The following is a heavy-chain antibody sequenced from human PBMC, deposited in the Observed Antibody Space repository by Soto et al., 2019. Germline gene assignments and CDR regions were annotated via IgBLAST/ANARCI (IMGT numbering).Heavy chain of an antibody. J-gene: IGHJ5*02. CDR2: IIPIFGTP. CDR1: GGTFNTYG. Sequence: QVQLVQSGAEVKKPGSSVKVSCKASGGTFNTYGFSWLRQAPGQGLEWMGVIIPIFGTPKYAQKFQGRVTITADESTSTVYMDLTSRSSEDTAMYYCARDNYDFYWVDPWAQCTLVTGSS. D-gene: IGHD3-3*01. V-gene: IGHV1-69*01. CDR3: ARDNYDFYWVDP.